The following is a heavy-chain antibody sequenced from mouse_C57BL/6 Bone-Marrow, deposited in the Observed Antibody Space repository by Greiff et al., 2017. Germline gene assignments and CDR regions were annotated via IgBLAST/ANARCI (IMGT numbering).Heavy chain of an antibody. V-gene: IGHV1-81*01. J-gene: IGHJ3*01. CDR2: IYPRSGNT. Sequence: QVQLQQSGAELARPGASVKLSCKASGYTFTSYGISWVKQRTGQGLEWIGEIYPRSGNTYYNEKFKGKATLTADKSSSTAYMELRSLTSEDSAVYFWAPEEVSFAYWGQGTLVTVSA. CDR3: APEEVSFAY. CDR1: GYTFTSYG. D-gene: IGHD1-3*01.